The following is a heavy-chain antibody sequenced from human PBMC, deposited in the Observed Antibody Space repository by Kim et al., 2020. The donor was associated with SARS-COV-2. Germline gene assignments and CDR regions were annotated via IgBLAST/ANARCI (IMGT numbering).Heavy chain of an antibody. Sequence: GGSLRLSCAASGFTFSSYAMHWVRQAPGKGLEWVAVISYDGSNKYYADSVKGRFTISRDNSKNTLYLQMNSLRAEDTAVYYCARDGCSSTSCYYYYGMD. CDR2: ISYDGSNK. J-gene: IGHJ6*01. CDR3: ARDGCSSTSCYYYYGMD. CDR1: GFTFSSYA. D-gene: IGHD2-2*01. V-gene: IGHV3-30-3*01.